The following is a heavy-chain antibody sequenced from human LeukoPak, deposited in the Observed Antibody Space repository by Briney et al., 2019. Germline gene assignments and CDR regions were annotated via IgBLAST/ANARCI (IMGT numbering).Heavy chain of an antibody. CDR3: ARDGARYYFDY. V-gene: IGHV4-61*01. J-gene: IGHJ4*02. CDR2: IYYSEST. CDR1: GGSVSSGNYY. Sequence: SETLSLTCTVSGGSVSSGNYYWSWIRQPPGKGLEWIGYIYYSESTNYNPSLKSRVTISVDTSKNQFSLKLSSVTAADTAVYYCARDGARYYFDYWGQGTLVTVSS.